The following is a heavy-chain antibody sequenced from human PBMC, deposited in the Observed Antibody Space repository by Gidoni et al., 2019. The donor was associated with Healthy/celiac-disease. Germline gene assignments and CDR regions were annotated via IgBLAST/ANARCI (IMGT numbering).Heavy chain of an antibody. J-gene: IGHJ6*02. Sequence: EVQLVESGGVVVQPGGSLRLSCAASGFTFDDYTTHWVRQAPGKGLEWVSLISLDGGSTYYADSVKGRFTISRDNSKNSLYLQMNSLRTEDTALYYCAKQVGGYYYGMDVWGQGTTVTVSS. CDR2: ISLDGGST. CDR1: GFTFDDYT. CDR3: AKQVGGYYYGMDV. D-gene: IGHD1-26*01. V-gene: IGHV3-43*01.